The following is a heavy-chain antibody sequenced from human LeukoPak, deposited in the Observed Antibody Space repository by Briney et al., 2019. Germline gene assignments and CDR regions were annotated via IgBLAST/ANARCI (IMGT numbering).Heavy chain of an antibody. D-gene: IGHD3-10*01. J-gene: IGHJ4*02. Sequence: GGSLRLSCAVSGFTLSEAWMSWVRQTRGKGVEWLARIKRKSDGETRDYIKPVKGRFSNSRDDSKNMLYLQMNSLKTEDTAVYYCTTDLVNWGQGTLVTVSS. V-gene: IGHV3-15*01. CDR2: IKRKSDGETR. CDR3: TTDLVN. CDR1: GFTLSEAW.